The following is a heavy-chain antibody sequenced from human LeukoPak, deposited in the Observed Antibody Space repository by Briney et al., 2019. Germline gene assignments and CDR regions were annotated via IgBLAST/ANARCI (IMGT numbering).Heavy chain of an antibody. Sequence: GRSLRLSCAASGFTFSSYAMHWVRQAPGKGLEWVAVISYDGSNKYYADSVKGRFTISRDNAKNSLYLQMNSLRAEDTAVYYCARDGITFGGVVDYWGQGTLVTVSS. D-gene: IGHD3-16*01. V-gene: IGHV3-30-3*01. CDR2: ISYDGSNK. CDR1: GFTFSSYA. J-gene: IGHJ4*02. CDR3: ARDGITFGGVVDY.